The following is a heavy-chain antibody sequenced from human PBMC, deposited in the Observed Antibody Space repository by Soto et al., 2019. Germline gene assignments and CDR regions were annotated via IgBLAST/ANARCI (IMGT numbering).Heavy chain of an antibody. CDR2: IWHDGIYK. V-gene: IGHV3-33*01. CDR3: PTEGGVGYGSSWGAF. CDR1: GVSFSTYG. D-gene: IGHD6-13*01. Sequence: QVQLVESGGGVVQPGRSLRLSCVASGVSFSTYGMHWVRQAPGKGLEWVASIWHDGIYKFHADAVKGRFAISRDNSMNSLYLQMNSLTVEDTAMYYCPTEGGVGYGSSWGAFWGQGTLVTVSS. J-gene: IGHJ4*02.